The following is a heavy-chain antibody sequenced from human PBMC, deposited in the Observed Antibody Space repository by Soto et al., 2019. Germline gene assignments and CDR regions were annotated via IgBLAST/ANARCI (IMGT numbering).Heavy chain of an antibody. D-gene: IGHD4-17*01. V-gene: IGHV4-31*03. Sequence: QVQLQESGPGLVKSSQTLSLTCTVSGGSISSGGLYWNWIRQHPGKGLEWIGYIYYTGSTYYNPSLKSRLIISIDTSKNQFSLKLNSVTAADTAVYFCARGGNRYSDYHIFDYWGQGTLVTVSS. CDR1: GGSISSGGLY. J-gene: IGHJ4*02. CDR3: ARGGNRYSDYHIFDY. CDR2: IYYTGST.